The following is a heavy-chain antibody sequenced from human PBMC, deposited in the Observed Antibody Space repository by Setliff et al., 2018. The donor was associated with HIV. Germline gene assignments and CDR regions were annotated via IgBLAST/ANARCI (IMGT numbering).Heavy chain of an antibody. CDR3: ACLGHASGWYGEAGF. Sequence: GESLKISCVASGFTFSRHTMNWVRQAPGKGLEWLSSISTTSGKISYADSVQCRFTISRDNAMNSLYLQMNNLRAEDTALYYCACLGHASGWYGEAGFWVQGTLVTVSS. V-gene: IGHV3-21*04. D-gene: IGHD6-19*01. CDR2: ISTTSGKI. CDR1: GFTFSRHT. J-gene: IGHJ4*02.